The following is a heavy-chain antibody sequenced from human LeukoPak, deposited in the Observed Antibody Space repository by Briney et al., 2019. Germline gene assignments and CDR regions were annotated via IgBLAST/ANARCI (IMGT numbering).Heavy chain of an antibody. CDR2: TYYRSKWYN. V-gene: IGHV6-1*01. D-gene: IGHD3-3*01. J-gene: IGHJ6*02. Sequence: SQTLSLTCAISGDSVSSNSAAWNWIRQSPSRGLEWLGRTYYRSKWYNDYAVSVKSRITINPDTSKNQFSLQLNSVTPEGTAVYYCARDHSITIFGVVIMRMDVWGQGTTVTVSS. CDR3: ARDHSITIFGVVIMRMDV. CDR1: GDSVSSNSAA.